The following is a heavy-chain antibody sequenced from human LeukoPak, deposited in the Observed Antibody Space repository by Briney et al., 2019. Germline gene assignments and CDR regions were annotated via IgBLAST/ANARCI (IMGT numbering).Heavy chain of an antibody. V-gene: IGHV4-61*02. CDR3: ARRIAAAAYMDV. CDR1: GGSISSGGYY. J-gene: IGHJ6*03. CDR2: IYTSGST. D-gene: IGHD6-13*01. Sequence: SETLSLTCTVSGGSISSGGYYWSWIRQPAGKGLEWIGRIYTSGSTNYNPSLKSRVTISVDTSKNQFSLKLSSVTAADTAVYYCARRIAAAAYMDVWGKGTTVTVSS.